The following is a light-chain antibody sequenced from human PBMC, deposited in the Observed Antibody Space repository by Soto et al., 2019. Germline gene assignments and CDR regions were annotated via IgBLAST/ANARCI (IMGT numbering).Light chain of an antibody. CDR3: SSYVGSTTYV. V-gene: IGLV2-8*01. Sequence: QSALTQPPSVSGSPGQSVTISCSGTSGDVGGYNYVSWYQQHPGTAPKLVIYEVSERPSAVPDRFSGSKSGNTASLTVSGLQADDEADYYCSSYVGSTTYVFGTGTKVTVL. CDR2: EVS. CDR1: SGDVGGYNY. J-gene: IGLJ1*01.